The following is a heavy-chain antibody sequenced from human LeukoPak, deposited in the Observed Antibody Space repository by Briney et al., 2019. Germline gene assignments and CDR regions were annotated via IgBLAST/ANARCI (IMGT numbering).Heavy chain of an antibody. CDR1: GGSISSSSYY. Sequence: SETLSLTCTVSGGSISSSSYYWGWIRQPPGKGLEWIGSIYYSGSTYYNPSLKSRVTISVDTSKNQFSLKLSSVTAADTAVYYCARHRPTCSSTSCYAYYYYGMDVWGQGTTVTVSS. CDR3: ARHRPTCSSTSCYAYYYYGMDV. D-gene: IGHD2-2*01. V-gene: IGHV4-39*01. CDR2: IYYSGST. J-gene: IGHJ6*02.